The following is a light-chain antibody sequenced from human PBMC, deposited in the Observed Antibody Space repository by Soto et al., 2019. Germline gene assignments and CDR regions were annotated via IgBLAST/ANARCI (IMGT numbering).Light chain of an antibody. CDR2: GAS. CDR3: QQYNNWPLT. CDR1: QSVSTN. Sequence: EVVLTQSPGTLSVSPGEGATPACRASQSVSTNLAWYQQKPGQAPRLLMYGASNGAAGIPARFSGSGSGTEFTLTISSLQSEDFAVYYCQQYNNWPLTFGGGTKVEIK. V-gene: IGKV3-15*01. J-gene: IGKJ4*01.